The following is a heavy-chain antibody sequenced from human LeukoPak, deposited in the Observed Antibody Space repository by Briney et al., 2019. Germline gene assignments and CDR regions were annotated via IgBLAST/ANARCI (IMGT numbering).Heavy chain of an antibody. J-gene: IGHJ4*02. D-gene: IGHD3-22*01. Sequence: GGSLRLSCAASGFTFSSYGMNWVRQAPGKGLEWVSSISNGSSKKYYADSVKGRFTISRDNAKNSLYLQMNSLRAEDTAVYYCASSRRDYYDSSGHYKKRQPDYWGQGTLVTVSS. V-gene: IGHV3-21*01. CDR3: ASSRRDYYDSSGHYKKRQPDY. CDR2: ISNGSSKK. CDR1: GFTFSSYG.